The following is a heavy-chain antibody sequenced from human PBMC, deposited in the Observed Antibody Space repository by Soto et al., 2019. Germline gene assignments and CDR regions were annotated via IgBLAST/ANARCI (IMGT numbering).Heavy chain of an antibody. CDR1: GGSFSGYY. V-gene: IGHV4-34*01. D-gene: IGHD3-9*01. J-gene: IGHJ4*02. Sequence: QVQLQQWGAGLLKPSETLSLTCAVYGGSFSGYYWSWIRQPPGKGLEWIGEINHSGSTNYNPSLKSRVTISVDTSKNQFSPKLSSVTAADTAVYYCARGAPYYDILTGYYSRDFDYWGQGTLVTVSS. CDR3: ARGAPYYDILTGYYSRDFDY. CDR2: INHSGST.